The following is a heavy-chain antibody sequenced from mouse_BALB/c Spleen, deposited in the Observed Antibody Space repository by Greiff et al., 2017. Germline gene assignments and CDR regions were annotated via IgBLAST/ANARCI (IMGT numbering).Heavy chain of an antibody. CDR2: ISDGGSYT. CDR3: ARAPFYYGSSLYAMDY. D-gene: IGHD1-1*01. J-gene: IGHJ4*01. Sequence: EVMLVESGGGLVKPGGSLKLSCAASGFTFSDYYMYWVRQTPEKRLEWVATISDGGSYTYYPDSVKGRFTISRDNAKNNLYLQMSSLKSEDTAMYYCARAPFYYGSSLYAMDYWGQGTSVTVSS. V-gene: IGHV5-4*02. CDR1: GFTFSDYY.